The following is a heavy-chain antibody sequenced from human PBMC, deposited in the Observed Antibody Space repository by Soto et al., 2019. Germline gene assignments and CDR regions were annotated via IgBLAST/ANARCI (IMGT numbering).Heavy chain of an antibody. CDR3: ARPTSIYYYGMDV. CDR1: GYTFSSYG. V-gene: IGHV1-18*01. D-gene: IGHD3-16*01. J-gene: IGHJ6*02. Sequence: ASVKVSCKASGYTFSSYGISWVRQAPGQGLEWMGWMSAYNGNTNYAQKLQDRVTMTTDTSTSTAYIELRSLRSDDTAVYYCARPTSIYYYGMDVWGQGTTVTVSS. CDR2: MSAYNGNT.